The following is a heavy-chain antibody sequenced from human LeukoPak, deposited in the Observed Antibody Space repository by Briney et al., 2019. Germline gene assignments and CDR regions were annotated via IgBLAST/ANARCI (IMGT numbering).Heavy chain of an antibody. V-gene: IGHV2-70*11. CDR2: IDWDEDK. D-gene: IGHD5-18*01. CDR3: SRVNVDTAMVQYYFDY. Sequence: TVSVTCIVSGYSISSGYYWGWIRQPPGKALEWLARIDWDEDKYYSTSLKTRLTISKDTSKNQVVLTMTNMDPGDTATYYCSRVNVDTAMVQYYFDYWGQGTLVTVSS. CDR1: GYSISSGYYW. J-gene: IGHJ4*02.